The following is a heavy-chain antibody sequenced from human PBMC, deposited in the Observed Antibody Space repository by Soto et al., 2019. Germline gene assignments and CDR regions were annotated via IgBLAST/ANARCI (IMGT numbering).Heavy chain of an antibody. V-gene: IGHV1-69*01. Sequence: QVQLVQSGAEVKKPGSSVKVSCKASGGTFSSFVISWVRQAPGQGPEWMGGIIPSFNRPNYAQKFQGRVTITADESTTTSYMELSSLRSGDTPVYYCATSKVGYSFGSPFDFWGQGTLVTVSS. CDR3: ATSKVGYSFGSPFDF. CDR1: GGTFSSFV. CDR2: IIPSFNRP. J-gene: IGHJ4*02. D-gene: IGHD5-18*01.